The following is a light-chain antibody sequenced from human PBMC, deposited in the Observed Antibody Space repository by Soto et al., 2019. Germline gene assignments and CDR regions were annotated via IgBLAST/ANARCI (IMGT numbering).Light chain of an antibody. V-gene: IGKV1-5*03. CDR2: KAS. CDR3: QHYNGYRTWT. Sequence: DIQMTQSPSTLSGSVGDRVTITCRASQTISSWLAWYQQKPGKAPKLLIYKASTLKSGVPSRFSGSGSGTEFTLTISSLQPDDFATYYCQHYNGYRTWTFGQGTKVDIK. CDR1: QTISSW. J-gene: IGKJ1*01.